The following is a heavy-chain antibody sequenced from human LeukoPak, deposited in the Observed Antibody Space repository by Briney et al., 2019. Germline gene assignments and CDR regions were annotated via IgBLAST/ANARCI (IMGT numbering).Heavy chain of an antibody. J-gene: IGHJ4*02. D-gene: IGHD6-19*01. CDR1: GFTFTDWY. Sequence: GGSLRLSCAASGFTFTDWYMSCIRQAPGKGLQWLSYISSSSSDTSYADSVRGRFTISRDNAKKSVYLQMNSLRAEDTAVYYCAQHPIWHWHRDVIAVAGTPDYWGQGTLVTVSS. CDR2: ISSSSSDT. CDR3: AQHPIWHWHRDVIAVAGTPDY. V-gene: IGHV3-11*03.